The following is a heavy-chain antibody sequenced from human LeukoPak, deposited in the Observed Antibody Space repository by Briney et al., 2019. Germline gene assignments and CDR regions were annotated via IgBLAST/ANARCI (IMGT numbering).Heavy chain of an antibody. D-gene: IGHD5-18*01. J-gene: IGHJ6*03. V-gene: IGHV1-24*01. Sequence: GASVKVSCKVSGYTLTELSMHWVRQAPGKGLEWMGSFDPEDGETIYAQKFQGRVTMTEDTSTDTAYMELSSLRSEDTAVYYCATNHGHSYGHYYYYMDVWGKGTTVTVSS. CDR3: ATNHGHSYGHYYYYMDV. CDR2: FDPEDGET. CDR1: GYTLTELS.